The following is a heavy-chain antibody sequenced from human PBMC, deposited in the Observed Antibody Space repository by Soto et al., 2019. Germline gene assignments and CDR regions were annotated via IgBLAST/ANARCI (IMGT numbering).Heavy chain of an antibody. V-gene: IGHV4-4*02. CDR1: GDSISSHDW. J-gene: IGHJ4*02. D-gene: IGHD3-3*01. CDR2: IHHSGGT. Sequence: QVQLQESGPGLVKPSGTLSLTCAVSGDSISSHDWWSWVRQPPNKGLEWIAEIHHSGGTNYNPSLMSRATIPVDNSKNQFSLKLISAIAADTAVYYCVRNGYYSLDYWGQGTLVSVSS. CDR3: VRNGYYSLDY.